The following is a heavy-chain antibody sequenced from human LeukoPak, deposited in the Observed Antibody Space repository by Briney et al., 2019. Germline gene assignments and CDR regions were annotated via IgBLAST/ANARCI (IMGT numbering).Heavy chain of an antibody. CDR3: ARALPDASLDV. Sequence: TSETLSLTCAVYGGSFSGYYWSWIRQPPGKGLEWIGEINHSGSTNYNPPLKSRVTISVDTSKNQFSLKLSSVTAADTAVYYCARALPDASLDVWGQGTTVTVSS. V-gene: IGHV4-34*01. D-gene: IGHD2-2*01. CDR2: INHSGST. CDR1: GGSFSGYY. J-gene: IGHJ6*02.